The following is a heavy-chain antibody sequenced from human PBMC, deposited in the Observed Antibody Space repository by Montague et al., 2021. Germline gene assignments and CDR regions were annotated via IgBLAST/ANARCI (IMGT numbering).Heavy chain of an antibody. D-gene: IGHD1-1*01. CDR1: GGSISNYF. CDR2: ISYSGRT. J-gene: IGHJ3*02. CDR3: ARDTTTDGFDI. V-gene: IGHV4-59*13. Sequence: SETLSLTCTVSGGSISNYFWTWIRQPPGKGLEWIGFISYSGRTNFNPSLKSRVTISLDMSKNQFSLNLSSATAADTAVYYCARDTTTDGFDIWGQGTMVTVSS.